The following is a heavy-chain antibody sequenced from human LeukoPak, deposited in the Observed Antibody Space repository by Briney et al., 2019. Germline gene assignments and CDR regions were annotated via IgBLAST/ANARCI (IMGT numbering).Heavy chain of an antibody. CDR2: ISVEGESA. J-gene: IGHJ4*02. V-gene: IGHV3-23*01. Sequence: PGGSLRLSCTVSGFSVSTSGMSWVRQAQGKGLQTISAISVEGESAYYADPVKGRFTISRDNSKNTLYLQMNSLRVEDTAVYSCAQGYGNGWYPHWGQGSLVSVSS. D-gene: IGHD6-19*01. CDR1: GFSVSTSG. CDR3: AQGYGNGWYPH.